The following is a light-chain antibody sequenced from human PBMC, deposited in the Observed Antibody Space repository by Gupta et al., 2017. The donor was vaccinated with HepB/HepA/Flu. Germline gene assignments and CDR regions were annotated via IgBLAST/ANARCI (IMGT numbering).Light chain of an antibody. CDR3: QQYNNWPLT. CDR1: QSVSSN. V-gene: IGKV3-15*01. J-gene: IGKJ4*01. CDR2: GAS. Sequence: EIVMTPSPATLSVSPWERATLSCSASQSVSSNLAWYQQKPGQAPRLLIYGASTRATGIPARFSGSGSGTEFTLTISSLQSEDFAVYYCQQYNNWPLTFGGGTKVEIK.